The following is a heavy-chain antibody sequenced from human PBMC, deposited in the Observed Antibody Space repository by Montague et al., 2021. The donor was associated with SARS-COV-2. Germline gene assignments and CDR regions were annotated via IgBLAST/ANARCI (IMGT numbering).Heavy chain of an antibody. CDR3: AILGVVAAADNWFDP. J-gene: IGHJ5*02. Sequence: SLRLSCAASGFTFSSYWMHRVRQAPGKGLVWVSRINSDGSSTSYADSVKGRFTISRDNAKNTLYLQMNSLRAEDTAVYYCAILGVVAAADNWFDPWGQGTLVTVSS. CDR1: GFTFSSYW. CDR2: INSDGSST. V-gene: IGHV3-74*01. D-gene: IGHD2-15*01.